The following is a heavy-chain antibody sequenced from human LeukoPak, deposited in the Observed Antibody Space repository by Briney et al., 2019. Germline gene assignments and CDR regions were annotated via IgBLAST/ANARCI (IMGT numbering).Heavy chain of an antibody. D-gene: IGHD3-22*01. J-gene: IGHJ4*02. Sequence: ASVKVSCKASGYTFTSYDIIWVRRATGQGLEWMGWMNPNSGNTGYAQKFQGRVTMTRNTSISTAYMELSSLRSEDTAVYYCARVGYYYDSSIDYWGQGALATVSS. CDR1: GYTFTSYD. CDR3: ARVGYYYDSSIDY. CDR2: MNPNSGNT. V-gene: IGHV1-8*01.